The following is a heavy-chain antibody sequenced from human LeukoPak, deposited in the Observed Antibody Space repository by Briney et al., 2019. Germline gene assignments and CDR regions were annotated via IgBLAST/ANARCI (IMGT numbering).Heavy chain of an antibody. V-gene: IGHV4-39*01. J-gene: IGHJ5*02. CDR2: IYYSGST. CDR1: GGSISSSSYY. CDR3: ASTLLLHNWFDP. Sequence: PSETLSLTCTVSGGSISSSSYYWGWIRQPPGKGLEWIGSIYYSGSTYYNPSLKSRVTISVDTSKNQFSLKLSSVAAADTAVYYCASTLLLHNWFDPWGQETLVTVSS. D-gene: IGHD3-10*01.